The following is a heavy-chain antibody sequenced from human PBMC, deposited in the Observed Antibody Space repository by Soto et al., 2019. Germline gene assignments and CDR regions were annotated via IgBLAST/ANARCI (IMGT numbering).Heavy chain of an antibody. D-gene: IGHD3-3*01. CDR3: ARRRSFTIFGVVISYYYGMDV. V-gene: IGHV4-34*01. J-gene: IGHJ6*02. CDR1: GGSFSCYY. Sequence: PSETLSLTCAVYGGSFSCYYWSWIRQAPGKGLEWIGEINHSGSTNYNPSLKSRVTISVGTSKNQFSLKLSSVTAADTAVYYCARRRSFTIFGVVISYYYGMDVWGQGTTVTVSS. CDR2: INHSGST.